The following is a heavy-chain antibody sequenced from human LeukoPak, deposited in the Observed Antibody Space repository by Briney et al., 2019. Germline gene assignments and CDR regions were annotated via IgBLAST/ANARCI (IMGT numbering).Heavy chain of an antibody. D-gene: IGHD5-18*01. J-gene: IGHJ4*02. CDR1: GSTVSGNY. CDR2: IYTGGYT. CDR3: ARGDTYGYSTY. Sequence: GGSLRLSCAVSGSTVSGNYMTWVRQAPGKGLEWVSVIYTGGYTYYADSVKGRFTISRDSSKNTVYLQMNSLRAEDTAVYYCARGDTYGYSTYWGQGTLVTVSS. V-gene: IGHV3-53*01.